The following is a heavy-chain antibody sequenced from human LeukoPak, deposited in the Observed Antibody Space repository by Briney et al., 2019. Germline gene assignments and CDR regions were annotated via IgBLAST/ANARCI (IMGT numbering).Heavy chain of an antibody. Sequence: PPETLSLTCTVSGGSISSSSYYWGWIRQPPGKGLEWMGTVYYSGNTYHSPSPKSRVTISVGTSKNQFSLKLSSVTAADTAVYYCTRHETGLDYWGQGTLVTVSS. J-gene: IGHJ4*02. D-gene: IGHD3-9*01. CDR3: TRHETGLDY. V-gene: IGHV4-39*01. CDR1: GGSISSSSYY. CDR2: VYYSGNT.